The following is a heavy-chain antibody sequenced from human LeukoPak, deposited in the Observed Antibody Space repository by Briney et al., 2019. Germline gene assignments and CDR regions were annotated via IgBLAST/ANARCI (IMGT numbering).Heavy chain of an antibody. Sequence: PGGSLRLSCAASGFTFSSYSMNWVRQAPGKGLEWLGNINEGGSVTNYVDSVRGRFSISRDNAKNTMYLQMSSLRVEDTAVYYCARDHHFGALDYWGQGTLVTVSS. V-gene: IGHV3-7*01. CDR3: ARDHHFGALDY. CDR1: GFTFSSYS. J-gene: IGHJ4*02. CDR2: INEGGSVT. D-gene: IGHD1-26*01.